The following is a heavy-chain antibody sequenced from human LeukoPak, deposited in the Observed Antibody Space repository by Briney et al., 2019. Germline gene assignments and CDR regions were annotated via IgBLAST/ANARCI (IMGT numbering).Heavy chain of an antibody. CDR1: GYTFTGYY. J-gene: IGHJ4*02. CDR2: ISAYNGNT. CDR3: ARATSFYRYFDY. V-gene: IGHV1-18*04. D-gene: IGHD3-10*01. Sequence: ASVKVSCKASGYTFTGYYMHWVRQAPGQGLEWMGWISAYNGNTNYAQKLQGRVTMTTDTSTSTAYMELRSLRSDDTAVYYCARATSFYRYFDYWGQGTLATVSS.